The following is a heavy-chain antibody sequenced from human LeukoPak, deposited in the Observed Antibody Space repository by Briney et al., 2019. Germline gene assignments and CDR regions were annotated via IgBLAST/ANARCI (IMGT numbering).Heavy chain of an antibody. V-gene: IGHV4-38-2*01. CDR3: ASHYYYYMDV. J-gene: IGHJ6*03. CDR2: IYHSGST. Sequence: PSETLSLTCAVSGYSISTTYYWGWIRQPPGKGLEWIGSIYHSGSTYYNPSLKSRVTISVDTSKNQFYLKLSSVTAADTAVYYCASHYYYYMDVWGKGTTVTVSS. CDR1: GYSISTTYY.